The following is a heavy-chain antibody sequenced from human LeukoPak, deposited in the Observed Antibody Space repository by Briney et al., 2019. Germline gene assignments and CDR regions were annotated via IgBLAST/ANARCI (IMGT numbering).Heavy chain of an antibody. D-gene: IGHD5-18*01. Sequence: SETLSLTCSVSGGSISNYYWNWIRQPPGKGLEWIGYIYYSGSTNYNPSLKSRVTISVDTSKNQFSLKLSSVTAADTAVYYCARGGGYSYGSWVYFDYWGQGTLVTVSS. CDR1: GGSISNYY. CDR3: ARGGGYSYGSWVYFDY. V-gene: IGHV4-59*01. J-gene: IGHJ4*02. CDR2: IYYSGST.